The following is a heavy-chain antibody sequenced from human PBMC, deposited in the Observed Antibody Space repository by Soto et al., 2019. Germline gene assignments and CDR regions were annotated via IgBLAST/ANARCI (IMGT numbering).Heavy chain of an antibody. J-gene: IGHJ6*02. Sequence: ASVKVSCKVSGYTLTELSMHWVRQAPGKGLEWMGGFDPEDGETIYAQKFQGRVTMTEDTSTDTAYMELSSLRSEDTAVYYCATVNPIVFGVVLPRLFGMDVWGQGTTVTVSS. CDR1: GYTLTELS. CDR2: FDPEDGET. CDR3: ATVNPIVFGVVLPRLFGMDV. D-gene: IGHD3-3*01. V-gene: IGHV1-24*01.